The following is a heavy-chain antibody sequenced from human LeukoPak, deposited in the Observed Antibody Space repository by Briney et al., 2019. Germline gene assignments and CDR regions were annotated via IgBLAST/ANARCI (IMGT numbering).Heavy chain of an antibody. CDR2: ITPIFGTA. Sequence: ASVKVSCKASGGTFSSYAISWVRQAPGQGLEWMGGITPIFGTANYAQKFQGRVTITADESTSTAYVELSSLRSEDTAVYYCARSPGTLNIVVVPAAIRDYYYYGMDVWGQGTTVTVSS. V-gene: IGHV1-69*13. D-gene: IGHD2-2*01. CDR1: GGTFSSYA. J-gene: IGHJ6*02. CDR3: ARSPGTLNIVVVPAAIRDYYYYGMDV.